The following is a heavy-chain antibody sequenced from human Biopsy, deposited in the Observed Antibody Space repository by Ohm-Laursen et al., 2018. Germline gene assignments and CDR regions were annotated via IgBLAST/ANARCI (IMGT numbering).Heavy chain of an antibody. CDR1: GFTFSSYD. J-gene: IGHJ5*02. CDR2: IGTAADI. CDR3: ARGTFRYDSSGYSWLDP. Sequence: PLRLSCAASGFTFSSYDMHWVRQVPGKGLEWVSAIGTAADIYYSGSVKGRFTISRENAKNSLYLQMNSLRAGDTAVYYCARGTFRYDSSGYSWLDPWGQGTLVTVSS. V-gene: IGHV3-13*01. D-gene: IGHD3-22*01.